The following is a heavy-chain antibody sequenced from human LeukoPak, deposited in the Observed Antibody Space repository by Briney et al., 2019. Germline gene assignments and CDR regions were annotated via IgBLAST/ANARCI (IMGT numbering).Heavy chain of an antibody. V-gene: IGHV5-51*01. J-gene: IGHJ4*02. D-gene: IGHD6-19*01. Sequence: GESLKISCKGSGYSFTSYWIGWVRQMPGKGLEWMGIIYPGDSDTRYSPSFQGQVTISADKSIGTAYLQWSSLKASDTAMYYCARRAGGYSSGWYSYYFDYWGQGTLVTVSS. CDR2: IYPGDSDT. CDR1: GYSFTSYW. CDR3: ARRAGGYSSGWYSYYFDY.